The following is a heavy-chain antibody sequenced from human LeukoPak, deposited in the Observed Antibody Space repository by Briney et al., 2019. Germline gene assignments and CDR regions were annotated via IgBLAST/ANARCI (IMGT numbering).Heavy chain of an antibody. CDR1: GFTFSSYG. Sequence: GGSLRLSCAASGFTFSSYGMHWVRQAPGKGLEWVAVIWYDGSNKYYADPVKDRFTISRDNSKNTLYLQMNSLRAEDTAVYYCARGADYGDCFDYWGQGTLVTVSS. D-gene: IGHD4-17*01. J-gene: IGHJ4*02. V-gene: IGHV3-33*01. CDR2: IWYDGSNK. CDR3: ARGADYGDCFDY.